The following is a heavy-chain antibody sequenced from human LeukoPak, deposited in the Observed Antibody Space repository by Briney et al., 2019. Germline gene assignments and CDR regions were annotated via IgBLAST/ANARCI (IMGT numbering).Heavy chain of an antibody. V-gene: IGHV3-49*04. CDR2: IGSKVYGGTT. D-gene: IGHD2-15*01. CDR3: ARESKGYCSGGSCYPGGYFDY. Sequence: PGGSLRLSCTASGFTFGDYAMSWVRQAPGKGLEWVGFIGSKVYGGTTEYAASVKGRFTISRDDSKSIAYLQMISLKTEDTAVYYCARESKGYCSGGSCYPGGYFDYWGQGTLVTVSS. CDR1: GFTFGDYA. J-gene: IGHJ4*02.